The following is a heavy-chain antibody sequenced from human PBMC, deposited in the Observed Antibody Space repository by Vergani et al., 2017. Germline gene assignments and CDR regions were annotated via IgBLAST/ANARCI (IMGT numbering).Heavy chain of an antibody. CDR3: ARHPYTPLCTAIDCPRWFDP. J-gene: IGHJ5*02. Sequence: EVQLVQSGAEVKKPGESLKISCQGSGYTFTNYWIGWVRQMPGKCLEWMGVIYPGHSNTRYSPSVQGQVTISADKSINTAYLQWSSLEASDTAMYYCARHPYTPLCTAIDCPRWFDPWGQGTLVTVSS. D-gene: IGHD2-21*02. CDR2: IYPGHSNT. V-gene: IGHV5-51*01. CDR1: GYTFTNYW.